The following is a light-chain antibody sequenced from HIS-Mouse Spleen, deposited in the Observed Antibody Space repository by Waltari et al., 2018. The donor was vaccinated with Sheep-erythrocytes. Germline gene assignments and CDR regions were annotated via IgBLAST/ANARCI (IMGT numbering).Light chain of an antibody. V-gene: IGKV4-1*01. J-gene: IGKJ4*01. CDR3: QQYYSTLLT. CDR1: QSVLYSSNNKNY. CDR2: WAS. Sequence: DIVMTQSPDFLAVSLCERATSNCKSSQSVLYSSNNKNYVAWYQQKPGQPPKLLIYWASTRESGVPDRFSGSGSGTDFTLTISSLQAEDVAVYYCQQYYSTLLTFGGGTKVEIK.